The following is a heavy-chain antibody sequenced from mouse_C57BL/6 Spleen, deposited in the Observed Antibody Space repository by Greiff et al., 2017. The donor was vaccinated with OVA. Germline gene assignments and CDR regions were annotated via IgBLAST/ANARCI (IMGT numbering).Heavy chain of an antibody. Sequence: VKLEESGPGLVAPSQSLSITCTASGFSLTSYGVSWVRQPPGKGLEWLGVFWGDGGTNYHSALITRLSISKDNSKSQVFLRLNSQQTEDTATYYCAKYDDYDVYWGQGTTLTVSS. CDR1: GFSLTSYG. V-gene: IGHV2-3*01. J-gene: IGHJ2*01. CDR2: FWGDGGT. D-gene: IGHD2-4*01. CDR3: AKYDDYDVY.